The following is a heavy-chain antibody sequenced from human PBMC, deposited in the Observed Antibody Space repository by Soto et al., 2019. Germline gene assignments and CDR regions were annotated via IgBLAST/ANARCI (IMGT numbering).Heavy chain of an antibody. J-gene: IGHJ4*02. V-gene: IGHV3-23*01. CDR2: ISGSGFST. CDR1: GFTFSSYA. CDR3: AKDLGGSSWYPCFDY. D-gene: IGHD6-13*01. Sequence: EVQLLESGGGLVQPGGSLRLSCAASGFTFSSYAMSWVRQAPGKGLEWVSTISGSGFSTYYADSVMGRFTISRDNSKNTLYLQMNSLRAEDTAVYYCAKDLGGSSWYPCFDYWGQGTLVTVSS.